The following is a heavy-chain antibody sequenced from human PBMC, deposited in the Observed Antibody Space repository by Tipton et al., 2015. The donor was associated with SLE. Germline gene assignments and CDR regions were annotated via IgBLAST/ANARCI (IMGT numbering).Heavy chain of an antibody. CDR1: GFTFSNAW. Sequence: VQLVQSGGGLVQPGGSLRLSCAASGFTFSNAWMSWVRQAPGKGLEWVGRIKTKTDYGTTDYAAPVRGRFTISRDDSKNTLYLQMNSLKTEDTALYYCTTDRWNSKLDSHDAFDIWGQGTMVTVSS. J-gene: IGHJ3*02. CDR2: IKTKTDYGTT. D-gene: IGHD1-7*01. CDR3: TTDRWNSKLDSHDAFDI. V-gene: IGHV3-15*01.